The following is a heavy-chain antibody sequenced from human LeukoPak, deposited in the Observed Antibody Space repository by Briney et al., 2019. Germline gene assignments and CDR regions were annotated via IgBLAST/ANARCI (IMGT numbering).Heavy chain of an antibody. D-gene: IGHD4-23*01. Sequence: TGGSLRLSXAASGFTFGSYGMHWVRQSPGKGLEWVAFIRYDGSNKYYADSVKGRFTISRDNSKNTLYLQMNSLRAEDTAVYYCANGDYGGPKPGFDYWGQGTLVTVSS. J-gene: IGHJ4*02. CDR3: ANGDYGGPKPGFDY. CDR2: IRYDGSNK. V-gene: IGHV3-30*02. CDR1: GFTFGSYG.